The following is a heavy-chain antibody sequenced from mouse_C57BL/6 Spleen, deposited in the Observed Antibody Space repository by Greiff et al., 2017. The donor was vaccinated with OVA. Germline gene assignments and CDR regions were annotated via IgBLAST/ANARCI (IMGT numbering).Heavy chain of an antibody. CDR1: GYSFTGYY. CDR3: ARTATTVVDWYFDV. CDR2: INPSTGGT. J-gene: IGHJ1*03. V-gene: IGHV1-43*01. Sequence: EVQLQQSGPELVKPGASVKISCKASGYSFTGYYMHWVKQSSEKSLEWIGEINPSTGGTSYNQKFKGKATLTVDKSSSTAYMQLNSLTSEDSAVYYYARTATTVVDWYFDVWGTGTTVTVSS. D-gene: IGHD1-1*01.